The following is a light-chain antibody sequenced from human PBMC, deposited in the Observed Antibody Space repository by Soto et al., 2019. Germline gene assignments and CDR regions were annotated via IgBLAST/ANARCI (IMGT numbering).Light chain of an antibody. J-gene: IGLJ2*01. CDR3: QAGDSSVV. CDR1: KLGDKY. V-gene: IGLV3-1*01. CDR2: QDS. Sequence: SYELTQPPSVSVSPGQTASITCSGDKLGDKYACWYQQKPGQSPVLVIYQDSKRPSGIPERFSGSNSGNTATLTISGTQAMDEADYCCQAGDSSVVFGGGTKLTVL.